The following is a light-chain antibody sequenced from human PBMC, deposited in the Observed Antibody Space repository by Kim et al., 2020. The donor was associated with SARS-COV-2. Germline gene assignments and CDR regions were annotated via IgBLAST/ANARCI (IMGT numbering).Light chain of an antibody. J-gene: IGLJ2*01. Sequence: QSALTQPASVSGSPGQSITISCTGTSSDVGSYNLVSWYQQHPGKAPKLMIYEGSKRPSGVSNRFSGSKSGNTASLTISGLQAEDEADYYCCSDVGSSTSYVVFGGGTQLTVL. V-gene: IGLV2-23*01. CDR2: EGS. CDR1: SSDVGSYNL. CDR3: CSDVGSSTSYVV.